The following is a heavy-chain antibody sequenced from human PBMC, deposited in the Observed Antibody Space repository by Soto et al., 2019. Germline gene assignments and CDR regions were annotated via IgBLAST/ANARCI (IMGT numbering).Heavy chain of an antibody. D-gene: IGHD3-22*01. CDR2: IYYSGST. CDR3: VRVGYDSSGFDY. CDR1: GGSISSGGYC. V-gene: IGHV4-31*03. J-gene: IGHJ4*02. Sequence: SETLSLTCSVSGGSISSGGYCWSWSRQHAGKGLEWIGYIYYSGSTYYNPSLKSRVTISVDTSKNQFSLKLSSVTAADTAVYYCVRVGYDSSGFDYWGQGTLVTVS.